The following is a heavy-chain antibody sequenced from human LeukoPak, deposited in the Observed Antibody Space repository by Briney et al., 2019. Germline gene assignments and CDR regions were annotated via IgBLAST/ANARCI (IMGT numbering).Heavy chain of an antibody. CDR3: AKERHSGGWGYYFDY. J-gene: IGHJ4*02. V-gene: IGHV3-30*18. CDR2: ISYDGSNK. D-gene: IGHD6-19*01. Sequence: GRSLRLSCAASGFTFSSYGMHWVRQAPGKGLEWVAVISYDGSNKYYADSVKGRFTISRDNSKNTLYLQMNSLRAEDTAVYYCAKERHSGGWGYYFDYWGQGTLVTVSS. CDR1: GFTFSSYG.